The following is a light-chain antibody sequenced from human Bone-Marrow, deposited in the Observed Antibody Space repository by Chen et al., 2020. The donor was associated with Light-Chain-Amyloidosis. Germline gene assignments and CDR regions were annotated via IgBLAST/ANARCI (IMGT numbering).Light chain of an antibody. CDR1: DLPXKY. V-gene: IGLV3-25*03. CDR2: RDT. CDR3: XXXDXXXTYEVI. Sequence: SYELTXXXSVXXSPXXTARSSXSGDDLPXKYAXWYQQXPGRAPVLVLHRDTGRPXGXSEXXXDSXXGTTATLTIXGVQXXDEAXXHCXXXDXXXTYEVIFGGGTKLTVL. J-gene: IGLJ2*01.